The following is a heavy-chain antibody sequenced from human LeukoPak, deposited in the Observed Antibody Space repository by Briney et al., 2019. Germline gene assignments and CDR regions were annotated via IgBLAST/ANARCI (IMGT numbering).Heavy chain of an antibody. Sequence: SETLSLTCTVSGASVSSGSYYWSWIRPPPGRGLEYIGYIYYSGSTNYNPSLKSRVTISADTSKNQSSLKLSSVTAADTALYYCARYCSSTSCSDNAFDIWGQGTMVTVSS. CDR3: ARYCSSTSCSDNAFDI. V-gene: IGHV4-61*01. CDR1: GASVSSGSYY. CDR2: IYYSGST. J-gene: IGHJ3*02. D-gene: IGHD2-2*01.